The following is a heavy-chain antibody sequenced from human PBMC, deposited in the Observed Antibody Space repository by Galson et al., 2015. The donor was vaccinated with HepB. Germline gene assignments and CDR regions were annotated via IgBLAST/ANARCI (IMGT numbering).Heavy chain of an antibody. J-gene: IGHJ6*02. D-gene: IGHD3-10*01. V-gene: IGHV4-34*01. CDR2: INHSGST. CDR3: ARDKARGVRGVNYYYGMDV. Sequence: SETLSLTCAVYGGSFSGYYWSWIRQPPGKGLEWIGEINHSGSTNYNPSHKSRVTISVDTSKNQFSLKLSSVTAADTAVYYCARDKARGVRGVNYYYGMDVWGQGTTVTVSS. CDR1: GGSFSGYY.